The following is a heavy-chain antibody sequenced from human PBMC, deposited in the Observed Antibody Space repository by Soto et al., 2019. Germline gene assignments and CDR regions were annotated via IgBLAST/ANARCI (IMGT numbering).Heavy chain of an antibody. Sequence: SESLSLTSTVSGGSISSGGFYWSWIRQHPGKGLEWIGYIYYSGSTYYNPSLKSRVTISVDTSKNQFSLKLSSVTAADTAVYYCARGSSLAEWSQLDAFDIWGQGTMVTVSS. J-gene: IGHJ3*02. CDR2: IYYSGST. CDR1: GGSISSGGFY. CDR3: ARGSSLAEWSQLDAFDI. D-gene: IGHD3-3*01. V-gene: IGHV4-31*03.